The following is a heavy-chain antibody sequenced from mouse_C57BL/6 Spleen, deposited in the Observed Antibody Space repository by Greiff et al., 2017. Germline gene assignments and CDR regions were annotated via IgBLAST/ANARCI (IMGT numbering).Heavy chain of an antibody. CDR1: GFTFSDYY. V-gene: IGHV5-16*01. J-gene: IGHJ4*01. D-gene: IGHD1-1*01. CDR3: ARDLHYYGRPLGMDY. CDR2: INYDGSST. Sequence: EVQLVESEGGLVQPGSSMKLSCTASGFTFSDYYMAWVRQVPEKGLEWVANINYDGSSTYYLDSLKSRFIISRDNAKNILYLQMSSLKSEDTATYYCARDLHYYGRPLGMDYWGQGTSVTVSS.